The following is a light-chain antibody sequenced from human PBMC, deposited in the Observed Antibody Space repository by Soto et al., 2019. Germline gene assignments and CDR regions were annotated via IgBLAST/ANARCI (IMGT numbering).Light chain of an antibody. J-gene: IGKJ1*01. V-gene: IGKV3-20*01. CDR2: GAS. Sequence: EIVLTQSPATLSLSPGDRATLSCRASQSVSSSYLAWYQQKPGQAPRLLIYGASNRATGIPDRFSGSGSGTDFTLTISRLEPEDFAVYYCQQYGRSGTFGQGTKVDI. CDR3: QQYGRSGT. CDR1: QSVSSSY.